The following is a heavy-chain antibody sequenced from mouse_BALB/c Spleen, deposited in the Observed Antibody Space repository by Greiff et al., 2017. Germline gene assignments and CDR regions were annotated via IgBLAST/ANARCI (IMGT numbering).Heavy chain of an antibody. CDR1: GYAFSSYW. CDR3: ASGFAY. V-gene: IGHV1-80*01. J-gene: IGHJ3*01. Sequence: QVHVKQSGAELVRPGSSVKISCKASGYAFSSYWMNWVKQRPEQGLEWIGQIYPGDGDTNYNGKFKGKATLTADKSSSTAYMQLSSLTSEDSAVYFCASGFAYWGQGTLVTVSA. CDR2: IYPGDGDT.